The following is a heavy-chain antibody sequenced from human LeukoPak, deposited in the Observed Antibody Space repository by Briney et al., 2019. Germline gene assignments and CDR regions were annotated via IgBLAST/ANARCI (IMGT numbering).Heavy chain of an antibody. D-gene: IGHD4-17*01. CDR2: INPSGGST. J-gene: IGHJ4*02. Sequence: ASVKVSCKASGYTFTSYYMHWVRQAPGQGLEWMGIINPSGGSTSYAQKFQGRVTMTRDTSTSTVYMELSNLRSEDTAVYYCARDGQGGKTRTGRTTVTPLDYWGQGTLVTVSS. CDR1: GYTFTSYY. V-gene: IGHV1-46*01. CDR3: ARDGQGGKTRTGRTTVTPLDY.